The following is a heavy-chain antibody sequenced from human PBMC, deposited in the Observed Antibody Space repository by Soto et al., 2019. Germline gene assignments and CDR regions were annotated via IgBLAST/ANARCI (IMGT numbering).Heavy chain of an antibody. J-gene: IGHJ4*02. CDR1: GFTFSGSS. V-gene: IGHV3-73*02. Sequence: EVQLVESGGGLVQPGGSLKLSCAASGFTFSGSSMHWVRQASGKGLEWVGRIRNKANSYATAYAASVKGRFTISRDDSKNTAYLQMNSLKTEDTAVYYCTSHSPEDMIRKWGQGTLVTVPS. CDR3: TSHSPEDMIRK. D-gene: IGHD2-15*01. CDR2: IRNKANSYAT.